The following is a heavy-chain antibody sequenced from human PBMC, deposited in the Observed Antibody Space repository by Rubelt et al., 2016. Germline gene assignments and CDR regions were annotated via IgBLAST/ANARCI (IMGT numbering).Heavy chain of an antibody. CDR2: ISAYNGNT. D-gene: IGHD3-3*02. CDR1: TFTSYG. CDR3: AREISLTV. J-gene: IGHJ4*02. Sequence: TFTSYGITWVRQAPGQGLEWMGWISAYNGNTNYAQKFQGRVTMTTDTSTTTAYMELRGLRSDDTAVYYCAREISLTVWGQGTLVTLSS. V-gene: IGHV1-18*01.